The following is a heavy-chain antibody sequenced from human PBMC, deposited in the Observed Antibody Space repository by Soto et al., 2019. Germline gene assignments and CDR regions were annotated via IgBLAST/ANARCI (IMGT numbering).Heavy chain of an antibody. V-gene: IGHV3-30-3*01. Sequence: GGSLRLSCAASGFTFSSYAMHWVRQAPGKGLEWVAVISYDGSNKYYADSVKGRFTISRDNSKNTLYLQMNSLRADDTAVYHCERKKDESHDGRDFFDYWGQGTLVNVSS. CDR1: GFTFSSYA. CDR3: ERKKDESHDGRDFFDY. CDR2: ISYDGSNK. D-gene: IGHD2-15*01. J-gene: IGHJ4*02.